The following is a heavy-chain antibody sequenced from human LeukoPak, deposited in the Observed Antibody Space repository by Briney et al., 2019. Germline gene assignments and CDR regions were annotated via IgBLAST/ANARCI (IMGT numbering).Heavy chain of an antibody. D-gene: IGHD2-2*01. Sequence: SETLSLTCTVSGGSISSSSYYWRWIRQPPGKGLEWIGSISYSGSTYYNLSLKSRVTISVDTSKNQFSLKLSSVTAADTAVYYCLGYHDAFDIWGQGTMVTVSS. J-gene: IGHJ3*02. CDR2: ISYSGST. V-gene: IGHV4-39*07. CDR1: GGSISSSSYY. CDR3: LGYHDAFDI.